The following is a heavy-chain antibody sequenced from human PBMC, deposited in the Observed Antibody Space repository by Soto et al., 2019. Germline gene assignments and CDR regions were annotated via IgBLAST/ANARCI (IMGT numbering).Heavy chain of an antibody. V-gene: IGHV1-18*01. CDR2: ISAYNGNT. D-gene: IGHD3-22*01. CDR1: GYTFTSYG. J-gene: IGHJ4*02. CDR3: ARDRKLSYYYDSSGYSSFDY. Sequence: AASVKVSCKASGYTFTSYGISWVRQAPGQGLEWMGWISAYNGNTNYAQKLQGRVTMTTDTSTSTAYMELRSLRSDDTAVYYCARDRKLSYYYDSSGYSSFDYWGQGTLVTVSS.